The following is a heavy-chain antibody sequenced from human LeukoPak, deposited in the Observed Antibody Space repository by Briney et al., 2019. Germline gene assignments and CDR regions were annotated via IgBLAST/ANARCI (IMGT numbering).Heavy chain of an antibody. V-gene: IGHV1-8*01. CDR3: ARGDYYDSSGYYSPTEYFQH. J-gene: IGHJ1*01. D-gene: IGHD3-22*01. CDR1: GYTFTSYD. CDR2: MNPNSGNT. Sequence: ASVKVSCKASGYTFTSYDINWVRQATGQGLEWMGWMNPNSGNTGYARKFQGRVTMTRNTSISTAYMELSSLRSEDTAVYYCARGDYYDSSGYYSPTEYFQHWGQGTLVTVSS.